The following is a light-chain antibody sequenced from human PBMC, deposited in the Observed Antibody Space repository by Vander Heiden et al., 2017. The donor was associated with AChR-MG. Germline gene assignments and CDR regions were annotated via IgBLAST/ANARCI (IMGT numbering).Light chain of an antibody. CDR1: QSVSSN. CDR3: QHYSTWPPGA. CDR2: RAS. J-gene: IGKJ2*01. V-gene: IGKV3D-15*01. Sequence: IMVTQSPATLSVSPGETVTLSCRASQSVSSNLAWYQQKPGQALRLLVYRASTRATGIPARFSGSGSGTDFTLTISSLQSEDFAIYFCQHYSTWPPGAFGQGTKLEIK.